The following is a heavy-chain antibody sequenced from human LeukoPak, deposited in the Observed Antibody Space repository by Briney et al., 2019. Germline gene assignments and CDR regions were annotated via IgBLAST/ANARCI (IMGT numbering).Heavy chain of an antibody. CDR3: ARELDDSSGYYHYYYGMDV. D-gene: IGHD3-22*01. Sequence: GASVKVSCKASGGTFSSYAISWVRQAPGQGLEWMGGIIPIFGTANYAQKFQGGVTITADESTSTAYMELSSLRSEDTAVYYCARELDDSSGYYHYYYGMDVWGQGTTVTVSS. V-gene: IGHV1-69*13. CDR2: IIPIFGTA. J-gene: IGHJ6*02. CDR1: GGTFSSYA.